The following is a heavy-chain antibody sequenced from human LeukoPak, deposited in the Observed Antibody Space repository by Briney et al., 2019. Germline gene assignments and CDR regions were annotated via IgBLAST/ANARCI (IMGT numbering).Heavy chain of an antibody. V-gene: IGHV1-2*02. CDR1: GYTFTGYY. J-gene: IGHJ5*02. Sequence: ASVKVSCKASGYTFTGYYMHWVRQAPGQGLEWMGWINPNSGGTNYAQKFQGRVTMTRDTSISTAYMELSRLRSDDTAVYYCARVLGYCSSTSCRGFDPWGQGTLVTVSS. CDR3: ARVLGYCSSTSCRGFDP. D-gene: IGHD2-2*01. CDR2: INPNSGGT.